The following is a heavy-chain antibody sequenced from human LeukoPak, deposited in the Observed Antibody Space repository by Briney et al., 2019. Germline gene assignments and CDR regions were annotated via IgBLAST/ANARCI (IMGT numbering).Heavy chain of an antibody. J-gene: IGHJ5*02. V-gene: IGHV1-18*01. CDR2: ISAYNGNT. D-gene: IGHD1-26*01. CDR3: ARDAGWELRLAWFDP. CDR1: GYTFTSYG. Sequence: ASVKVSCKASGYTFTSYGISWVRQAPGQGLEWMGWISAYNGNTNYAQKLQGRVTMTTDTSTSTAYMELRSLRSDDTAVYYCARDAGWELRLAWFDPWGQGTLVTVSS.